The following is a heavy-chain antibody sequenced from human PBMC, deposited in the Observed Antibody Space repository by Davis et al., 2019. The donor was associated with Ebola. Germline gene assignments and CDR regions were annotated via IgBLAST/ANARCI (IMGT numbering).Heavy chain of an antibody. CDR3: ARPRSGGERNYFDY. J-gene: IGHJ4*02. CDR2: INPHNGNT. Sequence: AASVKVSCKASGYTFTNYGITWVRQAPGQGLEWMGWINPHNGNTNYAQNVQGRVIMTSDTATTTAYMEVGSLRSEDTAIYYCARPRSGGERNYFDYWGQGTLVTVSS. CDR1: GYTFTNYG. D-gene: IGHD1-1*01. V-gene: IGHV1-18*04.